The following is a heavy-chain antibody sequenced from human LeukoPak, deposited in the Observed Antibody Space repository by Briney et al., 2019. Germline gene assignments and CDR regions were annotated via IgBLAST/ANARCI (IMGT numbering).Heavy chain of an antibody. J-gene: IGHJ4*02. Sequence: PGGSLRLSCAASGFTFSSYGMHWVRQAPGKGLEWVAVISYDGSNKYYADSVKGRFTISRDNSKNTLYLQMNSLRAEDTAVYYCAKDDVRREQWLVLDYWGQGTLVTVSS. V-gene: IGHV3-30*18. CDR3: AKDDVRREQWLVLDY. CDR2: ISYDGSNK. D-gene: IGHD6-19*01. CDR1: GFTFSSYG.